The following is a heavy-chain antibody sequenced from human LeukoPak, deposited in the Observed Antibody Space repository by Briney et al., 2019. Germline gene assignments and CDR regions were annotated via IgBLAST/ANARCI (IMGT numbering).Heavy chain of an antibody. J-gene: IGHJ4*02. CDR3: AREVYYYGSGSYGPPGD. CDR2: MNPNSGNT. D-gene: IGHD3-10*01. CDR1: GYTFTSYD. Sequence: ASVKVSCKASGYTFTSYDINWVRQATGQGLEWMGWMNPNSGNTGYAQKFQGRVTMTRNTSISTAYMELSSLRAEDTAVYYCAREVYYYGSGSYGPPGDWGQGTLVTVSS. V-gene: IGHV1-8*01.